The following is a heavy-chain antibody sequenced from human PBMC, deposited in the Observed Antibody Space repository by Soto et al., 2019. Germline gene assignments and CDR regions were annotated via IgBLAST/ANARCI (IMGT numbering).Heavy chain of an antibody. CDR1: GFTFSNAW. V-gene: IGHV3-15*07. CDR2: IKSKTDGGTT. J-gene: IGHJ4*02. D-gene: IGHD6-19*01. CDR3: TTDYELIAVAGPEPN. Sequence: PGGSLRLSCAASGFTFSNAWMNWVRQAPGKGLEWVGRIKSKTDGGTTDYAAPVKGRFTISRDDSKNTLYLQMNSLKTEDTAVYYCTTDYELIAVAGPEPNWGQGTLVTVSS.